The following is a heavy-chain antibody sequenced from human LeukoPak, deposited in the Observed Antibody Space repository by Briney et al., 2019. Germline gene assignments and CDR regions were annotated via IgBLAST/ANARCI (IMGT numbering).Heavy chain of an antibody. CDR3: AKVITNSYGLTAGFDY. CDR2: ISGSGGST. J-gene: IGHJ4*02. D-gene: IGHD5-18*01. V-gene: IGHV3-23*01. Sequence: QPGGSLRLSCAASGFTFSSYAMSWVRQAPGKGLEWVSAISGSGGSTYYADSVKGRFTISRDYSKNTLYLQMNSLRAGHTAVYYWAKVITNSYGLTAGFDYWGEGRLVTVSS. CDR1: GFTFSSYA.